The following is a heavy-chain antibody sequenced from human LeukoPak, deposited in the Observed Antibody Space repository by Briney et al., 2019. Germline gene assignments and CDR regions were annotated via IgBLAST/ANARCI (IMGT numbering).Heavy chain of an antibody. CDR1: GFTFSRYW. V-gene: IGHV3-74*01. J-gene: IGHJ4*02. CDR3: ARGSSWSLDY. Sequence: QSGGSLRLSCAASGFTFSRYWMHWARQARGKGLVWVSHIKTDGSTTSYADSVKGRFTVSRDNAKNTLYLQMNSLRVEDTAVYYCARGSSWSLDYWGQGTLVTVSS. D-gene: IGHD6-13*01. CDR2: IKTDGSTT.